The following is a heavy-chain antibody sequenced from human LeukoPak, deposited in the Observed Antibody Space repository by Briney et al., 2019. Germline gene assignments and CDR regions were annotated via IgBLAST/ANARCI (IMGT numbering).Heavy chain of an antibody. Sequence: SVKVSCKASGGTFSSYAISWVRQAPGQGLEWMGGIIPIFGTANYAQKFQGRVTITADESTSTAYMELSSLRSEDTAVYYCAGGPPVHFYNWFDPWGQGTLVTVSS. J-gene: IGHJ5*02. V-gene: IGHV1-69*13. CDR3: AGGPPVHFYNWFDP. D-gene: IGHD3-3*02. CDR2: IIPIFGTA. CDR1: GGTFSSYA.